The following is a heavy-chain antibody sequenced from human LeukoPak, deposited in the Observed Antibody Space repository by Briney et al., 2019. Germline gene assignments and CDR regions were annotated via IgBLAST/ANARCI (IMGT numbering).Heavy chain of an antibody. D-gene: IGHD2-2*01. J-gene: IGHJ6*02. CDR1: GGSFSGYY. CDR3: ARTSIVVVPAAVHYYYYGMDV. V-gene: IGHV4-34*01. CDR2: INHSGSP. Sequence: SETLSLTCAVYGGSFSGYYWSWIRQPPGKGLEWIGEINHSGSPNYNPSLKSRVTISVDTSKNQFSLKLSSVTAADTAVYYCARTSIVVVPAAVHYYYYGMDVWGQGTTVTVSS.